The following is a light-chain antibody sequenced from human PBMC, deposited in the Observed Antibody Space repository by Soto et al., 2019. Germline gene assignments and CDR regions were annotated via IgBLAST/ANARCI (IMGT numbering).Light chain of an antibody. CDR1: QSVSGW. CDR2: DAS. J-gene: IGKJ1*01. V-gene: IGKV1-5*01. CDR3: QQYNNWPQ. Sequence: DIQMTQSPSTLSASVGDTVTVTCRASQSVSGWLAWYQQKPGKAPKLLIYDASSLQSGVPSRFSGSGSGTEFTLTISSLQSEDFAVYYCQQYNNWPQFGQGTKVDIK.